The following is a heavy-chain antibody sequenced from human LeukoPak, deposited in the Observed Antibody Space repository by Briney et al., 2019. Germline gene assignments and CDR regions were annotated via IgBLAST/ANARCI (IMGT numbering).Heavy chain of an antibody. D-gene: IGHD6-19*01. J-gene: IGHJ4*02. CDR1: GGSISSYY. Sequence: KPSGTLSLTCTVAGGSISSYYWSWIRQPPGKGLEWIGYIYYSGSTNYNPSLKSRVTISVDTSKNQFSLKLSSVTAADTAVYYCARERGAVAFDYCGQGTLVTVSS. V-gene: IGHV4-59*01. CDR2: IYYSGST. CDR3: ARERGAVAFDY.